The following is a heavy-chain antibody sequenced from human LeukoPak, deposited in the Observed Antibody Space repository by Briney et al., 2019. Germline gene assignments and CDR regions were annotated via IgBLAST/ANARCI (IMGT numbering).Heavy chain of an antibody. CDR1: GFTFSSYA. CDR2: ISYDGSHK. D-gene: IGHD2-2*01. J-gene: IGHJ6*04. CDR3: AREGCSSTSCYEEDPDYYYYYGMDV. V-gene: IGHV3-30*04. Sequence: GRSLRLSCAASGFTFSSYAMHWVRQAPGKGLEWVAVISYDGSHKHYADSVKGRFTISRDNSKNTVYLQMNSLRPEDTAVYYCAREGCSSTSCYEEDPDYYYYYGMDVWGKGTTVTVSS.